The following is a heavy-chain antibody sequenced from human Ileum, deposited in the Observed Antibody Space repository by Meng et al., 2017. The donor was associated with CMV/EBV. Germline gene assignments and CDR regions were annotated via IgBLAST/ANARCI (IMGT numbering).Heavy chain of an antibody. CDR2: INGDGSST. CDR3: ARLAGRELPEGFDY. CDR1: GFTFRSYW. V-gene: IGHV3-74*01. Sequence: GGSLRLSCAASGFTFRSYWMHWVRQVPGKGLVWVSRINGDGSSTAYADSVRGRFTISRDNAKNTLYLQMNNLRAEDTAVYYCARLAGRELPEGFDYWGPGRLVTVSS. J-gene: IGHJ4*02. D-gene: IGHD1-26*01.